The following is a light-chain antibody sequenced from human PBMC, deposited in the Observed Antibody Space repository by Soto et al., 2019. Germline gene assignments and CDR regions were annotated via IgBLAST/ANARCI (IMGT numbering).Light chain of an antibody. Sequence: ERVMTQSPGTLSASPGERATLSCRASQSVLSSLAWYQQKPGQAPRLLIYAASTRATDVPPRFSGSGSGTEFTLTISSLQPEDFAVYYCQQYNNWPPWTFGQGTRVEVK. CDR1: QSVLSS. V-gene: IGKV3-15*01. CDR3: QQYNNWPPWT. CDR2: AAS. J-gene: IGKJ1*01.